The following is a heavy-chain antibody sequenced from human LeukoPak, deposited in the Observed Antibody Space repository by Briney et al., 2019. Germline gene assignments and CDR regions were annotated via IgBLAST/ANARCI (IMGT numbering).Heavy chain of an antibody. Sequence: GGSLRLSCAASGFTFSSYGMHWVRQAPGKGLEWVAVISYDGSNKYYADSVKGRFTISRDNSKNTLYLQMNSLRAEDTAVYYCAKHKKGQQLFDGPFDYWGQGTLVTVSS. CDR3: AKHKKGQQLFDGPFDY. CDR2: ISYDGSNK. D-gene: IGHD6-13*01. V-gene: IGHV3-30*18. J-gene: IGHJ4*02. CDR1: GFTFSSYG.